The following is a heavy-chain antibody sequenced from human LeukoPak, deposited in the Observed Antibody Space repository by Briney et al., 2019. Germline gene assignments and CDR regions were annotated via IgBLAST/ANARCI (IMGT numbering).Heavy chain of an antibody. D-gene: IGHD2-15*01. V-gene: IGHV3-48*03. CDR1: GFTFDDYG. J-gene: IGHJ6*04. Sequence: GGSLRLSCAASGFTFDDYGMSWVRQAPGKGLEWVSYISSSGSTIYYADSVKGRFTISRDNAKNSLYLQMNSLRAEDTAVYYCARDSQENMGIWDVWGKGTTVTISS. CDR2: ISSSGSTI. CDR3: ARDSQENMGIWDV.